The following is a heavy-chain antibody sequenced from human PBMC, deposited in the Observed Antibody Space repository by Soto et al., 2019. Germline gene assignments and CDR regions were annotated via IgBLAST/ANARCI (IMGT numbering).Heavy chain of an antibody. D-gene: IGHD1-7*01. CDR3: AIEDWNYSGGWFDP. J-gene: IGHJ5*02. CDR2: IYTSGST. Sequence: PSETLSLTCTVSGGSISSYYWSWIRQPAGKGLEWIGRIYTSGSTNYNPSLKSRVTMSVDTSKNQFSLKLSSVTAADTAVYYCAIEDWNYSGGWFDPWGQGTLVTLAS. CDR1: GGSISSYY. V-gene: IGHV4-4*07.